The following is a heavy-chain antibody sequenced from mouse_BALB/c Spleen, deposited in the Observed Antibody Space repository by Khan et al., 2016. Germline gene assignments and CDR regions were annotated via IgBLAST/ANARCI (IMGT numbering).Heavy chain of an antibody. CDR1: GFSFTGYY. J-gene: IGHJ2*01. D-gene: IGHD2-13*01. CDR2: INPNNGGT. Sequence: VQLQQSGPDLVKPGASVKISCKASGFSFTGYYMHWVKQSHGKNLEWIGRINPNNGGTSYNQKFRGKAILTVDKSSSTAYMELRSLTSEDSAVFYGARTVQLPDCVDYWGQGTTLTVSS. CDR3: ARTVQLPDCVDY. V-gene: IGHV1-26*01.